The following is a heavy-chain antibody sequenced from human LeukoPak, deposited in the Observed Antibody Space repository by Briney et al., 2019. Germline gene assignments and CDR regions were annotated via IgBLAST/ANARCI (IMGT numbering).Heavy chain of an antibody. D-gene: IGHD4-23*01. CDR1: GYTFTSYD. CDR2: MNPNSGNT. Sequence: ASVKASCKASGYTFTSYDINWVRQATGQGLEWMGWMNPNSGNTGYAQKFQGRVTMTRNTSKSTAYMELRSLRSEDSAVYYCARRWRAARTSFDYWGQGTLVTVSS. V-gene: IGHV1-8*01. J-gene: IGHJ4*02. CDR3: ARRWRAARTSFDY.